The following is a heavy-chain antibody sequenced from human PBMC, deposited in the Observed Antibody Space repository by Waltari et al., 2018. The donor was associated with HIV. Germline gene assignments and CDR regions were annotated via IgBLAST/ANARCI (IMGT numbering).Heavy chain of an antibody. CDR1: GFSVSDNY. J-gene: IGHJ6*02. CDR2: LYNEGRT. Sequence: EVQLVESGGGLVQPGGSLRLSCAASGFSVSDNYMSWVRLAPGKGLQLVSVLYNEGRTQYIDSVKGRLTIFRDNSKNALYLQMNSLRVDDTAVYYCARMKRSYGSGQARYFYFGMDVWGQGTTVIVSS. CDR3: ARMKRSYGSGQARYFYFGMDV. D-gene: IGHD3-10*01. V-gene: IGHV3-53*01.